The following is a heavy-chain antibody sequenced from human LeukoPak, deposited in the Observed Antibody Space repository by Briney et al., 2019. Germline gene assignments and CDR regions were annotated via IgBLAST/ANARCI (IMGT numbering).Heavy chain of an antibody. D-gene: IGHD6-19*01. J-gene: IGHJ2*01. CDR2: IYYSGST. Sequence: SETLSLTCAVYGGSFSGYYWSWIRQPPGKGLEWIGSIYYSGSTYYNPSLKGRVTISVDTSKNQFSLKLSSVTAADTAVYYCARPRVGYSSGWDWYFDLWGRGTLVTASS. CDR1: GGSFSGYY. CDR3: ARPRVGYSSGWDWYFDL. V-gene: IGHV4-34*01.